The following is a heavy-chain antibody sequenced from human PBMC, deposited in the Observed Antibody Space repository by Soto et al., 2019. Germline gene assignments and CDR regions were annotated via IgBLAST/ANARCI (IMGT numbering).Heavy chain of an antibody. CDR3: AKDAHVVRGVKEGDRGAY. V-gene: IGHV3-23*01. D-gene: IGHD3-10*01. Sequence: EVQLLESGGGLVQPGGSLRLSCAASGFTFSSYAMSWVRQAPGKGLEWVSAISGSGGSTYYADSVKCRFTISRDNSKNTLYLQINSLRAEDTAVYYCAKDAHVVRGVKEGDRGAYWGQGTLVTVSS. J-gene: IGHJ4*02. CDR2: ISGSGGST. CDR1: GFTFSSYA.